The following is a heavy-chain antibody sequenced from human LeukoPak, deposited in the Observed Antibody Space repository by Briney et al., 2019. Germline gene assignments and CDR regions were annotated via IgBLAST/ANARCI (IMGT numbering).Heavy chain of an antibody. CDR1: GGSISSYY. D-gene: IGHD3-10*01. CDR3: ARALVRGYNWFDP. Sequence: SETLSLTCTVSGGSISSYYWSWIRQPPGKGLEWIGYIYYSGSTYYNPSLKSRLTISVDTSKNQFSLKLSSVTAADTAVYYCARALVRGYNWFDPWGQGTLVTVSS. CDR2: IYYSGST. J-gene: IGHJ5*02. V-gene: IGHV4-59*08.